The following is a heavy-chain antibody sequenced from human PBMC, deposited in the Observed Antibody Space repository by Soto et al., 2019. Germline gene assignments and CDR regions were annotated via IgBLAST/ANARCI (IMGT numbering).Heavy chain of an antibody. J-gene: IGHJ5*02. Sequence: EVQLLASGGGLVQPGGSLRLSCAASGFTFSNYAMTWVRQAPGKGLEWVSAISGGATYYADSVKGRFTISRDDSKNTLYLQMNSLRPEDTAVYYCAKDGYCDLLNWFDPWGQGTLVTVSS. CDR2: ISGGAT. V-gene: IGHV3-23*01. D-gene: IGHD4-17*01. CDR1: GFTFSNYA. CDR3: AKDGYCDLLNWFDP.